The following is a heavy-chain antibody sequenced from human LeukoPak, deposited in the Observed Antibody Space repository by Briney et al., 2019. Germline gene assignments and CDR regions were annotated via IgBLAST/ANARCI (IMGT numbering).Heavy chain of an antibody. CDR3: ARDTRGAGGSYFDY. V-gene: IGHV1-18*01. Sequence: ASVTVSCKASGYTFTSFGISWVRQAPGQGLEWMGWISDYNGNSNYAQRFQGRVTMTTDTSTSTAYMELRSLRSDDTAVYYCARDTRGAGGSYFDYWGQGTLVIVSS. J-gene: IGHJ4*02. CDR1: GYTFTSFG. D-gene: IGHD6-13*01. CDR2: ISDYNGNS.